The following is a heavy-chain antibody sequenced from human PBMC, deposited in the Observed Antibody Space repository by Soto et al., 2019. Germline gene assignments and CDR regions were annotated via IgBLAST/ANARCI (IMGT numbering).Heavy chain of an antibody. V-gene: IGHV3-30-3*01. Sequence: GGSLRLSCAASGFTFSSYAMHWVRQAPGKGLEWGAVISYDGSNKYYADSVKGRFTISRENSKNTLYLQMNSLRAEDTAVHYCARPFLERLFTPGMDVWGQGTTVTVSS. CDR1: GFTFSSYA. CDR3: ARPFLERLFTPGMDV. J-gene: IGHJ6*02. CDR2: ISYDGSNK. D-gene: IGHD3-3*02.